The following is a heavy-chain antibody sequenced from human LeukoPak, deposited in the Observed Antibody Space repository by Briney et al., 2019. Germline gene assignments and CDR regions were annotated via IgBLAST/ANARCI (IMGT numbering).Heavy chain of an antibody. CDR2: ISGSGGST. Sequence: GGSLRPSCAASGFTFSSYAMSWVRQAPGKGLEWVSAISGSGGSTYYADSVKGRFTISRDNSKNTLYLQMNSLRAEDTAVYYCANQRVVVISDYDAFDIWGQGTMVTVSS. V-gene: IGHV3-23*01. CDR1: GFTFSSYA. CDR3: ANQRVVVISDYDAFDI. D-gene: IGHD3-22*01. J-gene: IGHJ3*02.